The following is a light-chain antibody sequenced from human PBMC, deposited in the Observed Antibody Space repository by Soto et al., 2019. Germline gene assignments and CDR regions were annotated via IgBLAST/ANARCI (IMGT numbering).Light chain of an antibody. CDR1: QSISSF. CDR3: QQSYTTPWT. CDR2: AAS. J-gene: IGKJ1*01. Sequence: DIHMTQSPSSLSASVGDRVTISCRPSQSISSFLNWYQQKPGKAPHLLIYAASTLRYGVPSRFRGSESGTEFNLTISSLQPEDFATYFCQQSYTTPWTFGQGTKVEIK. V-gene: IGKV1-39*01.